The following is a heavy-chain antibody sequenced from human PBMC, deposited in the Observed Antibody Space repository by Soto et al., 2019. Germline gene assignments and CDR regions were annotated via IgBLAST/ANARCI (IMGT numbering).Heavy chain of an antibody. Sequence: SETLSLTCTVSGGSISSGGYYWSWIRQNPGKGLEWIGYIYYSGSTYYNPSLKSRVTISVDTSKNQFSLKLSSVTAADTAVYYCARTYYYDSSGYYFRAFDIWGQGTMVTVSS. V-gene: IGHV4-31*03. CDR1: GGSISSGGYY. J-gene: IGHJ3*02. CDR2: IYYSGST. CDR3: ARTYYYDSSGYYFRAFDI. D-gene: IGHD3-22*01.